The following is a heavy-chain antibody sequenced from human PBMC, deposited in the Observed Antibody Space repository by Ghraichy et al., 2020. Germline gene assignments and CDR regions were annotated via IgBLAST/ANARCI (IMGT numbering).Heavy chain of an antibody. V-gene: IGHV3-33*01. CDR3: ARDVDTVTPVPFFDY. D-gene: IGHD5-18*01. CDR2: IWYDGSNK. J-gene: IGHJ4*02. CDR1: GFTFSSYG. Sequence: GGSLRLSCAASGFTFSSYGMHWVRQAPGKGLEWVAVIWYDGSNKYYADSVKGRFTISRDNSKNTLYLQMNSLRAEDTAVYYCARDVDTVTPVPFFDYWGQGTLVTVSS.